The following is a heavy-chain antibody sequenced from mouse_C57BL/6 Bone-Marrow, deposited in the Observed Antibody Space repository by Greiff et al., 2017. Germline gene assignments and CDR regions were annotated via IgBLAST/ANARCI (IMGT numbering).Heavy chain of an antibody. J-gene: IGHJ4*01. CDR3: ARCWYAMDY. CDR2: ILPGSGSP. V-gene: IGHV1-9*01. Sequence: QVQLQQSGAELMQPGASVKLSCKAPGYTFTGSWIEWVKQRPGHGLEWIGEILPGSGSPNCNEKFKGKATFTADTSSNTAYMQLISLTTEDSAIEYCARCWYAMDYWGQGTSVTVSS. CDR1: GYTFTGSW.